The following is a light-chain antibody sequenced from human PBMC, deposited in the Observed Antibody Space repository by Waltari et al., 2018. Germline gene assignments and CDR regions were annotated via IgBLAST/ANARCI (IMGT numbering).Light chain of an antibody. V-gene: IGLV3-19*01. CDR1: TLRTYS. CDR3: NSRDRRHNSML. CDR2: GNN. J-gene: IGLJ2*01. Sequence: SSELTQDPAVSVALGQTVRITCQGDTLRTYSSGWYQQKPGQAPILVNYGNNNRPSGIPERFSGSRSGNTASLIITGAQAEDEAAYYCNSRDRRHNSMLFGGGTKLTVL.